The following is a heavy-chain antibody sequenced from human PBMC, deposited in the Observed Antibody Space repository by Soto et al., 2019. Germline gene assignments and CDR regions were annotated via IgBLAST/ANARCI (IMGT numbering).Heavy chain of an antibody. J-gene: IGHJ5*02. Sequence: ASVKVSCKASGYTFTGYYMHWVRQAPGQGLEWMGWINPNSGGTNYAQKFQGRVTMTRDTSISTAYMELSRLRSDDTAVYYCASIAAAGTAGSGWFDPWGQGTLVTVSS. D-gene: IGHD6-13*01. CDR3: ASIAAAGTAGSGWFDP. CDR1: GYTFTGYY. V-gene: IGHV1-2*02. CDR2: INPNSGGT.